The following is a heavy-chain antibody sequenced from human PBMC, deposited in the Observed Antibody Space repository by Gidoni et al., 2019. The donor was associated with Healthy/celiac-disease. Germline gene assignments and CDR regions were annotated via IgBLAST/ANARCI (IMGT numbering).Heavy chain of an antibody. CDR3: TRSPHVHTVTSDWFDP. Sequence: EVQLVESGGGLVQPGRSLRLSCTASGFTFGDCAMSWFRQAPGKGLEWVGFIRSKAYGGTTEYAASVKGRFTISRDDSKSIAYLQMNSLKTEDTAVYYCTRSPHVHTVTSDWFDPWGQGTLVTVSS. J-gene: IGHJ5*02. CDR2: IRSKAYGGTT. D-gene: IGHD4-17*01. V-gene: IGHV3-49*03. CDR1: GFTFGDCA.